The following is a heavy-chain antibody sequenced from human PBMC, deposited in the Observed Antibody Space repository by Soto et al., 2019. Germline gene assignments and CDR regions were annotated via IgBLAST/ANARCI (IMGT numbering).Heavy chain of an antibody. J-gene: IGHJ4*02. CDR2: ISWNSGTI. D-gene: IGHD3-22*01. Sequence: GGSLRLSCGASGFIFEDYAMNWGRQGPGKGLEWVSGISWNSGTIGYADAVKGRFTISRDNAKNSLHLQMNSLRAEDTALYYCAKDVGSYYYDTSAYHYDYWGRGTQVTVSS. CDR1: GFIFEDYA. CDR3: AKDVGSYYYDTSAYHYDY. V-gene: IGHV3-9*01.